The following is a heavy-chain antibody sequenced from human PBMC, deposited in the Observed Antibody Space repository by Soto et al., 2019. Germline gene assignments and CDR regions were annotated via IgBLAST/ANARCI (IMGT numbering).Heavy chain of an antibody. J-gene: IGHJ4*02. D-gene: IGHD6-19*01. V-gene: IGHV3-23*01. Sequence: EVQLLESGGGLVQPGGSLRLSCAASGFTFSSYAMSWVRQAPGKGLEWVSAISGSGGSTYYADSVKGRFTISRDNSKNTLHLQMNSLRAEDTAVYYCANDARHSSGWDYYFDYWGQGTLVTVSS. CDR3: ANDARHSSGWDYYFDY. CDR2: ISGSGGST. CDR1: GFTFSSYA.